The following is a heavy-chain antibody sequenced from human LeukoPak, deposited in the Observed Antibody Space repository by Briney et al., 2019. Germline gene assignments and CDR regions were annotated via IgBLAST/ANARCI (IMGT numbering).Heavy chain of an antibody. CDR3: ARDLDTSGYRGYCDY. J-gene: IGHJ4*02. V-gene: IGHV3-30-3*01. CDR1: GFTFSIYA. CDR2: ISNDGSKK. Sequence: PGGSLRLSCAASGFTFSIYAMHWVRQAPGERLGWVAIISNDGSKKYYADYVKGRFTISRDNSKNTLSVQMNSLRAEDTAVYYCARDLDTSGYRGYCDYWGQGTLVTVSS. D-gene: IGHD3-22*01.